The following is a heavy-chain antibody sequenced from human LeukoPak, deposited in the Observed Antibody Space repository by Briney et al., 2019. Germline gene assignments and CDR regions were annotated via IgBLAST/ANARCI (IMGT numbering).Heavy chain of an antibody. D-gene: IGHD3-16*01. V-gene: IGHV3-7*03. CDR2: INHNGNVN. J-gene: IGHJ6*02. CDR1: GFTFISYW. Sequence: GGSPRLSCAASGFTFISYWMNWARQAPGKGLEWVASINHNGNVNYYVDSVKGRFTSSRDNAKNSLYLQMSNLRAEDTAVYFCARGGGLDVWGQGATVTVSS. CDR3: ARGGGLDV.